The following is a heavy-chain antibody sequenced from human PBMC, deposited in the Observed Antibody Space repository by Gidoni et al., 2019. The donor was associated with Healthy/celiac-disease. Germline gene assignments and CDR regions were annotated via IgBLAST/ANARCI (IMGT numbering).Heavy chain of an antibody. V-gene: IGHV3-33*01. D-gene: IGHD3-22*01. CDR1: GFTFSSYG. J-gene: IGHJ4*02. CDR2: IWYDGSNK. CDR3: ARDRYYYGSSGYYRYFDY. Sequence: QVQLVESGGGVVQPGRSLRLYCAASGFTFSSYGMHWVRQAPGKGLEWVAVIWYDGSNKYYADSVKGRFTISRDNSKNTLYLQMTSLRAEDTAVYYCARDRYYYGSSGYYRYFDYWGQGTLVTVSS.